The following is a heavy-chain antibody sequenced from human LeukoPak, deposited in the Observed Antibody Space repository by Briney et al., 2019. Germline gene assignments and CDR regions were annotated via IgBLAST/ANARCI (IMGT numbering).Heavy chain of an antibody. V-gene: IGHV3-48*03. J-gene: IGHJ4*02. CDR2: ISYNGRSI. CDR3: AKKRLLAVVPAYFDY. CDR1: GLIFSTYE. D-gene: IGHD4-23*01. Sequence: GGSLRLSCAASGLIFSTYEMNWVRQAPGKGLEWLSYISYNGRSIYYADSVKGRFTISRDNSKNTLYLQMNSLRAEDTAVYYCAKKRLLAVVPAYFDYWGQGTLVTVSS.